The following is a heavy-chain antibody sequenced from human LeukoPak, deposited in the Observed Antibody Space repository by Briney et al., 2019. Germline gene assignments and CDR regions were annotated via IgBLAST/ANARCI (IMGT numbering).Heavy chain of an antibody. D-gene: IGHD3-3*01. CDR1: GGSISSSSYY. CDR3: ARLSSGRGNYDFWSGYSGGAFDI. V-gene: IGHV4-39*01. Sequence: SSEILSLTCTVSGGSISSSSYYWGWIRQPPGKGLEWIGSIYYSGSTYYNPSLKSRVTISVDTSKNQFSLKLSSVTAADTAVYYCARLSSGRGNYDFWSGYSGGAFDIWGQGTMVTVSS. J-gene: IGHJ3*02. CDR2: IYYSGST.